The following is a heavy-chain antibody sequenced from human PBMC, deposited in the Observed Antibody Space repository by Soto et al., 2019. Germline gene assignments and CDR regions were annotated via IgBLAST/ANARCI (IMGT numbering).Heavy chain of an antibody. CDR3: AKGIVYYYDSSGPFDY. CDR1: GFTFRSYA. Sequence: GGSLRLSCAASGFTFRSYAMSWVRQAPGKGLEWVSAISGSGGSAYYADSVKGRFTISRDNSKNTLYLQMNSLRAEDTAVYYCAKGIVYYYDSSGPFDYWGQGTLVTVSS. V-gene: IGHV3-23*01. D-gene: IGHD3-22*01. J-gene: IGHJ4*02. CDR2: ISGSGGSA.